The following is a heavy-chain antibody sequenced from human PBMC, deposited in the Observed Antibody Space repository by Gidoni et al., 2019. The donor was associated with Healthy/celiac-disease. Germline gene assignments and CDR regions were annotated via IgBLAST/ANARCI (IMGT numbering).Heavy chain of an antibody. V-gene: IGHV4-61*02. CDR1: GGSISSGSYY. CDR2: IYTSGST. Sequence: QVQLQESGPGLVKPSQTLSLTCTVSGGSISSGSYYWSWIRQPAGKGLEWIGRIYTSGSTNYNPSLKSRVTISVDTSKNQFSLKLSSVTAADTAVYYCARDLVRAGTGTTGDAFDIWGQGTMVTVSS. J-gene: IGHJ3*02. CDR3: ARDLVRAGTGTTGDAFDI. D-gene: IGHD1-1*01.